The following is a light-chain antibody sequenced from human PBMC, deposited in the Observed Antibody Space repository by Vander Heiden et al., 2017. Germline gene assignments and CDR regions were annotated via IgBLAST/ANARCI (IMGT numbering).Light chain of an antibody. CDR2: NDG. CDR3: QLWDPSSDQQV. J-gene: IGLJ3*02. V-gene: IGLV3-21*02. CDR1: NIRSRN. Sequence: SSVLTQPPSVLVAPGQTARITCGGNNIRSRNEHWYQQKPGQAPLLVLFNDGDRPSGIPERFSGSNSGNTATLTIGRVEVGDEADYYCQLWDPSSDQQVFGGGTKLSVL.